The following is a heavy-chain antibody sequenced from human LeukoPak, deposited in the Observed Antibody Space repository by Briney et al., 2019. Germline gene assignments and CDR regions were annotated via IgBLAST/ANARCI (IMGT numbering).Heavy chain of an antibody. V-gene: IGHV2-5*02. Sequence: SGPTLVNPTQTLTLTCTFSGFSLSTSGVGVGWIRQPPGKALEWLALIYWDDDQRYSPSLKSRLTITKDTSKNQVVLTMTNLDPVDTATYYCAHRPYDSSGYYYYFDYWGQGTLVTVSS. CDR1: GFSLSTSGVG. J-gene: IGHJ4*02. CDR3: AHRPYDSSGYYYYFDY. CDR2: IYWDDDQ. D-gene: IGHD3-22*01.